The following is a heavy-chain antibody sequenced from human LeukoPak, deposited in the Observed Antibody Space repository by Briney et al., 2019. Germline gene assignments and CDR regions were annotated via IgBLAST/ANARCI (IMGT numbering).Heavy chain of an antibody. D-gene: IGHD1-26*01. V-gene: IGHV3-21*01. J-gene: IGHJ4*02. Sequence: PGGSLRLSCAASGFTFSSYSMNWVRQAPGKGLEWVSSISSSSSYIYYADSVKGRFTIPRDNAKNSLYLQMNSLRAEDTAVYYCARDFVGARGNWGQGTLVTVSS. CDR1: GFTFSSYS. CDR3: ARDFVGARGN. CDR2: ISSSSSYI.